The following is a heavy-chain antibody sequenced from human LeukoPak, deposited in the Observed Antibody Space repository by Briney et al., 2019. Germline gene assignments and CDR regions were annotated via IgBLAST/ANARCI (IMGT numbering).Heavy chain of an antibody. J-gene: IGHJ4*02. CDR3: AREPYYYDSSGYSVDY. D-gene: IGHD3-22*01. V-gene: IGHV3-23*01. CDR2: ISGSDGST. CDR1: GFTFSTYA. Sequence: GGSLRLSCVASGFTFSTYAMSWVRQAPGKGLEWVSTISGSDGSTYYADSVKGRFTISRDNAKNSLNLQMNSLRAEDTAVYYCAREPYYYDSSGYSVDYWGQGTLVTVSS.